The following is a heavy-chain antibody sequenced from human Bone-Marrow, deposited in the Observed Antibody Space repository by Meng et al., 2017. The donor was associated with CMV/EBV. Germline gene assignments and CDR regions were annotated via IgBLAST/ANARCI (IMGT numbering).Heavy chain of an antibody. V-gene: IGHV4-61*01. J-gene: IGHJ6*02. CDR1: GGSVSSGSYY. CDR2: IYYSGST. D-gene: IGHD2-2*01. Sequence: SETLSLTCTVSGGSVSSGSYYWSWIRQPPGKGLEWIGYIYYSGSTNYNPSLKSRVTISVDTSKNQFSLKLSSVTAADTAVYYCARRIVVVPAATPLYYYYGMDVWGQGTTVTGSS. CDR3: ARRIVVVPAATPLYYYYGMDV.